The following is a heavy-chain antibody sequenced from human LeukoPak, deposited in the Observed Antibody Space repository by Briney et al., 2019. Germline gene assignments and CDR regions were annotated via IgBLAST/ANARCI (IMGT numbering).Heavy chain of an antibody. D-gene: IGHD6-13*01. V-gene: IGHV3-43*02. CDR3: AVAAAGFYYYHYMDV. J-gene: IGHJ6*03. CDR2: ISGDGGST. CDR1: GFTFDDYA. Sequence: GGSLRLSCAASGFTFDDYAMHWVRQAPGKGLEWVSLISGDGGSTYYADSVKGRFTISRDNSKNSLYLQMNSLRTEDTALYYCAVAAAGFYYYHYMDVWGKGTTVTVSS.